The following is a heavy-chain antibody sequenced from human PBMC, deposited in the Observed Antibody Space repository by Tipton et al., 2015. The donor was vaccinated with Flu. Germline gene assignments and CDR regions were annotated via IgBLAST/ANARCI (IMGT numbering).Heavy chain of an antibody. V-gene: IGHV4-4*07. Sequence: GLVKPSETLSLTCTVSGVSISRYYWSWIRKPAGKGLEWIGRIYTSGSNNYNPSLKSRITMSGDTSKNQLFLKLDSLTAADAGVYYCARDDFGDYFGAWGQGTLVTVSS. CDR1: GVSISRYY. CDR3: ARDDFGDYFGA. J-gene: IGHJ5*02. CDR2: IYTSGSN. D-gene: IGHD4-17*01.